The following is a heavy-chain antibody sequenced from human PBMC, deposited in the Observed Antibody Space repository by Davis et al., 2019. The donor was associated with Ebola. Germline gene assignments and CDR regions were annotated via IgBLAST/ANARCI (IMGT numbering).Heavy chain of an antibody. CDR2: LYTSGTT. J-gene: IGHJ6*02. CDR1: GFSVSTKY. Sequence: GESLKISCAASGFSVSTKYMNWVRKAPGKGLQWVSILYTSGTTYYADSVKGRFTISRDDSKNTLFLQMNNLRAEDTAVYYCARGDFYYGVDVWGQGTTVTVSS. V-gene: IGHV3-53*01. CDR3: ARGDFYYGVDV.